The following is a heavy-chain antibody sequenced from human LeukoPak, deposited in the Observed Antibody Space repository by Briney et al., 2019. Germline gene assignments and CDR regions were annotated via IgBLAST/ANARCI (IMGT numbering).Heavy chain of an antibody. CDR1: GFTFSHHW. CDR3: ARFAAGGSYYYYMDV. Sequence: GESLRLSCAASGFTFSHHWMNWVRQPPGKGLEWVSNIGTSSTTIYYADSVKGRFTISRDNAKNSLYLQMNSLRADDTAVYYCARFAAGGSYYYYMDVWGKGTTVTVSS. D-gene: IGHD6-25*01. CDR2: IGTSSTTI. V-gene: IGHV3-48*01. J-gene: IGHJ6*03.